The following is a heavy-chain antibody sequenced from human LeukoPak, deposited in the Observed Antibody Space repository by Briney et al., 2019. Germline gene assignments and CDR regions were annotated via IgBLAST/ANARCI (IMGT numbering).Heavy chain of an antibody. CDR2: INPSGGST. V-gene: IGHV1-46*01. CDR3: ARGGKGNADGYNQALNY. Sequence: ASVKVSCEASGYTFTNYYIHWVRQAPGQGLEWMGIINPSGGSTSYAQKFQGRVTMTRDTSTSTVYMELSSLRSEDTAVYYCARGGKGNADGYNQALNYWGQGTLATVSS. CDR1: GYTFTNYY. D-gene: IGHD5-24*01. J-gene: IGHJ4*02.